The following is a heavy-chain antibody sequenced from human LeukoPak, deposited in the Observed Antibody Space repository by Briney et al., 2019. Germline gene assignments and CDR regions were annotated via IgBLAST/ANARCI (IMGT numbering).Heavy chain of an antibody. J-gene: IGHJ4*02. CDR2: IYPGDSDT. V-gene: IGHV5-51*01. Sequence: GESLKISCKGSGFSFTNYWIGWVRQMPGKGLEWMGIIYPGDSDTRYSPSFQGQVTISADKSIGTAYLQWSSLKAPDTAMYYCARHGTSDDYYSYFDYWGQGTLVTVSS. D-gene: IGHD3-22*01. CDR1: GFSFTNYW. CDR3: ARHGTSDDYYSYFDY.